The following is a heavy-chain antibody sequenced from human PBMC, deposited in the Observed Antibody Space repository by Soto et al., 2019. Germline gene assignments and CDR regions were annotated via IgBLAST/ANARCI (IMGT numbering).Heavy chain of an antibody. V-gene: IGHV1-8*01. CDR3: ARVKLLWFGDLMDYYYMDV. CDR1: GYTFTSYD. CDR2: MNPNSGNT. D-gene: IGHD3-10*01. J-gene: IGHJ6*03. Sequence: QVQLVQSGAEVKKPGASVKVSCKASGYTFTSYDINWVRQATGQGLEWMGWMNPNSGNTGYAQKFQGRVTMTRNTSISTAYMELSSLRSEDTAVYYCARVKLLWFGDLMDYYYMDVWGKGTTVTVSS.